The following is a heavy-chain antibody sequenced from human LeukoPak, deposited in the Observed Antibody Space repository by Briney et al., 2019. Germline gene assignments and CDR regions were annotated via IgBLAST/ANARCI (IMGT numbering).Heavy chain of an antibody. J-gene: IGHJ4*02. CDR3: AKRGVVIRVILVGFHKEAYYFDS. D-gene: IGHD3-22*01. Sequence: GRSLRLSCAVSGITLSNYGMSWVRQAPGKGLEWVAGISDSGGRTNYADSVKGRFTISRDNPKNTLYLQMNSLRAEDTAVYFCAKRGVVIRVILVGFHKEAYYFDSWGQGALVTVSS. CDR2: ISDSGGRT. V-gene: IGHV3-23*01. CDR1: GITLSNYG.